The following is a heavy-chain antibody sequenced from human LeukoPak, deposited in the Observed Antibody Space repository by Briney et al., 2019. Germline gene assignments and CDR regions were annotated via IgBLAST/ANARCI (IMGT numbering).Heavy chain of an antibody. D-gene: IGHD5-12*01. CDR1: GFTFSSYA. CDR3: ARDAGDYGGYDLIQWIDY. Sequence: GGSLRLSCAASGFTFSSYAMHWVRQAPGKGLEWVAVISYDGSNKYYADSVKGRFTFSRVNSKNTLYLQMNSLRAEDTAVYYCARDAGDYGGYDLIQWIDYWGQGTLVTVSS. CDR2: ISYDGSNK. J-gene: IGHJ4*02. V-gene: IGHV3-30-3*01.